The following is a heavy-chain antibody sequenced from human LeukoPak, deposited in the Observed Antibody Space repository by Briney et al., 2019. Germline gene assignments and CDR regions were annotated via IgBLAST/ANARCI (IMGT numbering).Heavy chain of an antibody. CDR2: INPSGGST. D-gene: IGHD3-9*01. V-gene: IGHV1-46*01. CDR1: GYTFTCYY. J-gene: IGHJ6*03. Sequence: ASVKVSCKASGYTFTCYYMHWVRQAPGQGLEWMGLINPSGGSTSYAQKFQGRVTITRDTSTSTVYMELSSLRSEDTAVYYCARDDRSITIWYYMDVWGKGTTVTISS. CDR3: ARDDRSITIWYYMDV.